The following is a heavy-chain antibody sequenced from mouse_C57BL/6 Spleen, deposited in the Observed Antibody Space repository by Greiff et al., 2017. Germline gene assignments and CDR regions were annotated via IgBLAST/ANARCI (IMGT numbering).Heavy chain of an antibody. D-gene: IGHD1-1*01. CDR3: ARGRYYYGSSYYFDY. CDR1: GYTFTSYW. J-gene: IGHJ2*01. CDR2: IDPSDSYT. V-gene: IGHV1-59*01. Sequence: QVQLQQPGAELVRPGTSVKLSCKASGYTFTSYWMHWVKQRPGQGLEWIGVIDPSDSYTNYNQKFKGKATLTVDTSSSTDYMQLSSLTSEDSAVCYCARGRYYYGSSYYFDYWGQGTTLTVSS.